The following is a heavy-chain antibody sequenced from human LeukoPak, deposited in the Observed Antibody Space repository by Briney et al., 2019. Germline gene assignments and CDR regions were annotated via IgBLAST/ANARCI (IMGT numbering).Heavy chain of an antibody. CDR3: ARWASMVRGNHWFDP. CDR1: GGSISSGGYY. D-gene: IGHD3-10*01. Sequence: SETLSLTCTVSGGSISSGGYYWSWIRQHPGKGLEWIGYIYYSGSTYYNPSLKSRVTISVDTSKNQFSLKLSSVTAADTAMYYCARWASMVRGNHWFDPWGQGTLVTVSS. V-gene: IGHV4-31*03. CDR2: IYYSGST. J-gene: IGHJ5*02.